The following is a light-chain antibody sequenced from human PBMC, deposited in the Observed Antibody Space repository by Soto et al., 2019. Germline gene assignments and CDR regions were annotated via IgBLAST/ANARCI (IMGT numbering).Light chain of an antibody. CDR1: QGISSY. CDR2: AAS. CDR3: QQYYSYPLT. V-gene: IGKV1-8*01. Sequence: QVTEWPSSLSASVGDRVTITCLASQGISSYLAWYQQKPGKAPKLLIYAASTLQSGVPSRFSGSGSGTDFTLTISCLQSEDFATYYCQQYYSYPLTFGGGTKVDIK. J-gene: IGKJ4*01.